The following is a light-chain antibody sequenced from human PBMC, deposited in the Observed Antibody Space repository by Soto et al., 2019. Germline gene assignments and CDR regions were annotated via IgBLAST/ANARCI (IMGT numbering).Light chain of an antibody. Sequence: QSVLTQPPSVSGAPGQRVTISCTGSSSNIGAGYDVHWYQQLPGTAPKLLIYGNSNRPSGVPDRFSGSKSGTSASLAITGLQAEDEGDYYCQSYDSILSAVVFGGGTKLTVL. CDR3: QSYDSILSAVV. V-gene: IGLV1-40*01. J-gene: IGLJ2*01. CDR1: SSNIGAGYD. CDR2: GNS.